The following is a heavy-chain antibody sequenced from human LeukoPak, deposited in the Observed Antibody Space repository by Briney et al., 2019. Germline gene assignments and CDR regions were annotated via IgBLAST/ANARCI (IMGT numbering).Heavy chain of an antibody. CDR1: GFTFRNYW. J-gene: IGHJ4*02. V-gene: IGHV3-7*03. Sequence: GGSLRLSCTVSGFTFRNYWMAWVRQAPGKGLEWVSNIRGDEGDKNSVDSVKGRFTISRDNAKKSLYLQMNSLRVEDTAVYYCARDVGGALDYWGQGTLSPSPQ. D-gene: IGHD4-17*01. CDR2: IRGDEGDK. CDR3: ARDVGGALDY.